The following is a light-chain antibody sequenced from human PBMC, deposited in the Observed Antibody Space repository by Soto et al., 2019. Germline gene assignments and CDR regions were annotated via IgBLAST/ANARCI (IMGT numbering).Light chain of an antibody. J-gene: IGKJ4*01. CDR2: DAT. Sequence: DIPMTQSPSSLSASVGDRVTIICRASQNINSYLAWFQQKPGKAPKSLIYDATSLQSGVPSLFSCSGSGTDFSLTISSLQPEDAATYYCQQYERYNPSFGGGTKLEI. V-gene: IGKV1-16*01. CDR3: QQYERYNPS. CDR1: QNINSY.